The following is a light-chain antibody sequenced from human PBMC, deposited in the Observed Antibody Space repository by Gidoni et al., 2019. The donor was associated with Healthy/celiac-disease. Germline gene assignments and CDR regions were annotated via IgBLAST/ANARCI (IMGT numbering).Light chain of an antibody. V-gene: IGKV1-27*01. Sequence: DIQMTQSPSSLSASVGDSVTITCRASQDISNYLAWYQQKPGKVPKLLIYAASTLKSGVPSRFSGSGSGTDFTLTISSLQPEDVATYYCQKYNSASWTFGQGTKVEIK. CDR3: QKYNSASWT. CDR1: QDISNY. CDR2: AAS. J-gene: IGKJ1*01.